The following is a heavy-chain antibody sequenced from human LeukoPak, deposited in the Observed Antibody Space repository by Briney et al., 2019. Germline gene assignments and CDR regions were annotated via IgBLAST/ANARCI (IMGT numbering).Heavy chain of an antibody. CDR1: GGSISDSFEHY. CDR2: VHHTGRT. V-gene: IGHV4-4*02. CDR3: VSPWRGSSGPTGY. Sequence: SETLSLTCVVSGGSISDSFEHYWSWVRQPPGKEFEWIAEVHHTGRTIYSPSFARRVAISADTSKNQVSLIVTSVTAADTAVYYCVSPWRGSSGPTGYWGQGTLVTVSS. D-gene: IGHD6-19*01. J-gene: IGHJ4*02.